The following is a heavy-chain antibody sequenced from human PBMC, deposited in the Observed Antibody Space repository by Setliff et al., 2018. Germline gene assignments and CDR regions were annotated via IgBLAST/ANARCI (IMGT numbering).Heavy chain of an antibody. CDR3: ARDLPYYYDSSGLLVPFDY. Sequence: ASVKVSCKASGYTFTNYGISWVRQAPGQGLEWRGWISAYNGNTNYAQKLQGRVTMTTDTSTSTAYMELRSLRSNDTAVYYCARDLPYYYDSSGLLVPFDYWGQGTLVTVSS. CDR1: GYTFTNYG. V-gene: IGHV1-18*01. J-gene: IGHJ4*02. CDR2: ISAYNGNT. D-gene: IGHD3-22*01.